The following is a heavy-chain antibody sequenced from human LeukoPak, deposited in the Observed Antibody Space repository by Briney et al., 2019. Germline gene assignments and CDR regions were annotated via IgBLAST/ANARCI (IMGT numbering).Heavy chain of an antibody. D-gene: IGHD3-3*01. J-gene: IGHJ3*02. Sequence: PGGSLRLSCAASGFTFDDYAMHWVRQAPGKGLEWVSGISWNSGSIGYADSVKGRFTISRDNAKNSPYLQMNSLRAEDTALYYCAKGRFLEWSHDAFDIWGQGTMVTVSS. V-gene: IGHV3-9*01. CDR3: AKGRFLEWSHDAFDI. CDR2: ISWNSGSI. CDR1: GFTFDDYA.